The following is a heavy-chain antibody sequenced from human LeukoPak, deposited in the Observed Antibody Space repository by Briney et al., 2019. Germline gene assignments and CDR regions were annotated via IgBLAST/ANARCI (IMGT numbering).Heavy chain of an antibody. CDR2: IYYSGST. J-gene: IGHJ4*02. Sequence: SETLSLTCAVYGGSFSGYYWSWIRQPPGKGLEWIGYIYYSGSTNYNPSLKSRVTISVDTSKNQFSLKLSSVTAADTAVYYCARGGGSYLVWYFDYWGQGTLVTVSS. D-gene: IGHD1-26*01. CDR3: ARGGGSYLVWYFDY. V-gene: IGHV4-59*08. CDR1: GGSFSGYY.